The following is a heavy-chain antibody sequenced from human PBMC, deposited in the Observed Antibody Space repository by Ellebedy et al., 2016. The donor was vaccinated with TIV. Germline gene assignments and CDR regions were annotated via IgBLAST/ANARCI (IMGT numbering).Heavy chain of an antibody. D-gene: IGHD2-15*01. Sequence: PGGSLRLSCKGSGHTFTKHWIGWVRQMPGKGLEWMGIIYPGDSDTRYSPSFQGQVTISADKSITTAYLQWSTLKASDTAMYYCARRTAASGDDAFDIWGKGTMVTVSS. CDR1: GHTFTKHW. CDR3: ARRTAASGDDAFDI. J-gene: IGHJ3*02. CDR2: IYPGDSDT. V-gene: IGHV5-51*01.